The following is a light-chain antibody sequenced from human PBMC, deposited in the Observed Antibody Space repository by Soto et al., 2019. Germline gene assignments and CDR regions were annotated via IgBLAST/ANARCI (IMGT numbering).Light chain of an antibody. CDR2: GAS. CDR1: QGISSF. V-gene: IGKV1-9*01. CDR3: QQLSSYALT. Sequence: IPLTQSPSSLSASVGDRVTITCRASQGISSFLAWYQHKPGKVPKLLIYGASILQSGVPSRFSGSGSETDFTLTINSLQPEDFVTYYCQQLSSYALTFGGATKVEIK. J-gene: IGKJ4*01.